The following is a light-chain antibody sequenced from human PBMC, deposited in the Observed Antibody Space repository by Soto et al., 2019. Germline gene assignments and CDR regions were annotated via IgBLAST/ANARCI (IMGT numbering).Light chain of an antibody. CDR1: QGISSY. Sequence: AIRITQSPSSLSASTGDRFTITCLASQGISSYLAWYQQKPGKAPKILIYASYTLQSGVPSRFSGSGYGTDFTLTISCLQSEDFATYYCQPYYSYPWTVGQGTKVEIK. CDR2: ASY. J-gene: IGKJ1*01. CDR3: QPYYSYPWT. V-gene: IGKV1-8*01.